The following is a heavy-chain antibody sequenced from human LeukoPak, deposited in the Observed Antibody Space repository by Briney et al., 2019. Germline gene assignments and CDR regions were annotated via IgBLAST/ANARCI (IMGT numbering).Heavy chain of an antibody. CDR3: ARDRLAYGSGSYRGGY. CDR1: GYTFTGYY. CDR2: INPNSGGT. D-gene: IGHD3-10*01. J-gene: IGHJ4*02. Sequence: GASVKVSCXASGYTFTGYYMHWVRQAPGQGLEWMGWINPNSGGTNYAQKLQGRVTMTTDTSTSTAYMELRSLRSDDTAVYYCARDRLAYGSGSYRGGYWGQGTLVTVSS. V-gene: IGHV1-2*02.